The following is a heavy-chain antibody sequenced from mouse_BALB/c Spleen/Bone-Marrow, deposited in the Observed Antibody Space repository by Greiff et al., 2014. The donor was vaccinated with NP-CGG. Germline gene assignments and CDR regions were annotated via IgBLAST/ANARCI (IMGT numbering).Heavy chain of an antibody. V-gene: IGHV1-66*01. Sequence: VQLQQSGPELVKPGASVKISCEASGYSFTSYYIHWVKQRPGQGLEWIGWIFPGSGNIKYNEKFKGEATLTADTSSSTAYMRLSSLTSEDSAVYFCARRGNWGYAMDYWGQGTSDTVSS. J-gene: IGHJ4*01. CDR1: GYSFTSYY. CDR3: ARRGNWGYAMDY. CDR2: IFPGSGNI. D-gene: IGHD2-1*01.